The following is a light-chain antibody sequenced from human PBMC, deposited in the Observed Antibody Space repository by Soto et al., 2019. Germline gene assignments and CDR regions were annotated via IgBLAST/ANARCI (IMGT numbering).Light chain of an antibody. CDR3: TSKTSSTYVV. Sequence: QSALTQPASVCGSPGQSITISCTGTSSDVGGYNYVSWYQQHPGKAPKLMIYEVSNRPSGVSNRFSGSKSGNTASLTISGLQAEDEADYYCTSKTSSTYVVFGGGTKLTVL. V-gene: IGLV2-14*01. J-gene: IGLJ2*01. CDR1: SSDVGGYNY. CDR2: EVS.